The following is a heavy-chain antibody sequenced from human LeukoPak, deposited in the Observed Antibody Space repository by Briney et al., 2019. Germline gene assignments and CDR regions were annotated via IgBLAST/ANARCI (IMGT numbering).Heavy chain of an antibody. CDR1: GGSISSYY. V-gene: IGHV4-4*07. D-gene: IGHD6-19*01. CDR2: IYTSGST. CDR3: ARGLGSSGWYNWFDP. J-gene: IGHJ5*02. Sequence: SETLSLTCTVSGGSISSYYWSWIRQPAGKGLEWIGRIYTSGSTNYNPSLKSRVTMSVDTSKNQFSLKLSSVTAADTAVYFCARGLGSSGWYNWFDPWGQGTLVTVSS.